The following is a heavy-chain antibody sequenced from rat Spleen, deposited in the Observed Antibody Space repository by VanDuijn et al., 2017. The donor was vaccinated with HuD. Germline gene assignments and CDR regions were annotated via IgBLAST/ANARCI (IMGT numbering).Heavy chain of an antibody. J-gene: IGHJ3*01. CDR2: ITTGSDNT. CDR1: GFTFSNYD. CDR3: TRHGGLRNWFAY. V-gene: IGHV5S13*01. Sequence: EVQLVESGGGLVQPGGSLKLSCAASGFTFSNYDMAWVRQSPTKGLEWIASITTGSDNTYYRGSVKGRFTISRDDAKNTQYLQMDSLRSEATDTYYCTRHGGLRNWFAYLGQGTLVAVSS. D-gene: IGHD1-11*01.